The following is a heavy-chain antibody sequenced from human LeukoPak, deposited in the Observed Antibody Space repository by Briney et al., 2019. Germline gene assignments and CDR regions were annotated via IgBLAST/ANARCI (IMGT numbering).Heavy chain of an antibody. V-gene: IGHV1-69*05. CDR1: GGTFSSYA. CDR2: IIPIFGTA. J-gene: IGHJ3*02. CDR3: ARVVVRSPDGSWYRFDAFDI. D-gene: IGHD6-13*01. Sequence: SVKVSCKASGGTFSSYAISWVRQAPGQGPEWMGGIIPIFGTANYAQKFQGRVTMTTDTSTSTAYMELRSLRSDDTAVYYCARVVVRSPDGSWYRFDAFDIWGQGTMVTVSS.